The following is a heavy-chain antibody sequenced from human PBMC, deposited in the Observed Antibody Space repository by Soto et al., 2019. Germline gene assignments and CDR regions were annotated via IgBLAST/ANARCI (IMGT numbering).Heavy chain of an antibody. CDR2: IIPIFGTA. CDR3: ARDGIVVVPAAIGEHYYSYYGMDV. J-gene: IGHJ6*02. D-gene: IGHD2-2*02. V-gene: IGHV1-69*06. Sequence: QVQLVQSGAEVKKPGSSVKVSCKASGGTFSSYAISWVRQAPGQGLEWMGGIIPIFGTANYAQKFQGRVTITADTCKSTADMELGRLRCEDTVVYYCARDGIVVVPAAIGEHYYSYYGMDVWGQGTKVTVSS. CDR1: GGTFSSYA.